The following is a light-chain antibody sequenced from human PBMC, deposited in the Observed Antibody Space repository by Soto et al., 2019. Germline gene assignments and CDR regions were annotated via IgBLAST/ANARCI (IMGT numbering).Light chain of an antibody. CDR2: GNS. Sequence: QSVLTQPPSVSGAPGQRVTISCIGSSSNIGAGYDVHWYQQLPGTAPKLLIYGNSNRPSGVPDRFSGSKSGTSASLAITGLPAEDEADYYCHSYDSSLSAWVFGGGPKLTVL. V-gene: IGLV1-40*01. J-gene: IGLJ3*02. CDR3: HSYDSSLSAWV. CDR1: SSNIGAGYD.